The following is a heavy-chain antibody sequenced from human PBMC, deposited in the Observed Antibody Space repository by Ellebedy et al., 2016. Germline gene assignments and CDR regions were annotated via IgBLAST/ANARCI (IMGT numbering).Heavy chain of an antibody. CDR2: IRGRSLTT. Sequence: GESLKISXKASGFTFANFVMSWVRQAPGKGLEWLSAIRGRSLTTFYAESVKGRFSTYRDNSNNTVYLEMTSLTVDDTAVYYCGRESASSGADYWGQGTPVSVSS. CDR3: GRESASSGADY. D-gene: IGHD2-8*02. J-gene: IGHJ4*02. CDR1: GFTFANFV. V-gene: IGHV3-23*01.